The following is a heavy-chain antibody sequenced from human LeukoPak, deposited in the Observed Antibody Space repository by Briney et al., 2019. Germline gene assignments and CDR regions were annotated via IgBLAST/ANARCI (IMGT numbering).Heavy chain of an antibody. J-gene: IGHJ5*02. Sequence: SETLSLTCTVSGGSISSYYWSWIRQPPGKGLEWIGYIYYSGSTNYNPSLKSRVTISVDTSKNQFSLKLSSVTAADTAVYYCARVEYSSSWTNWFDPWGQGTLVTVSS. D-gene: IGHD6-13*01. V-gene: IGHV4-59*01. CDR1: GGSISSYY. CDR2: IYYSGST. CDR3: ARVEYSSSWTNWFDP.